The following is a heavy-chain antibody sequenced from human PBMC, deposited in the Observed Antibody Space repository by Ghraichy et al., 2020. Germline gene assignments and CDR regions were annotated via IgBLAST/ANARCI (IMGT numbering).Heavy chain of an antibody. CDR3: ARVSDSSGWFDY. D-gene: IGHD6-19*01. Sequence: SQTLSLTCAISGDSVSSNTAAWNWIRQSPSRGLEWLGRTYYRSKWYHDYAVSMKSRITINPDTSNNHISLQLSSVTPEDTAIYYCARVSDSSGWFDYWGQGSLVTVSS. CDR2: TYYRSKWYH. V-gene: IGHV6-1*01. J-gene: IGHJ4*02. CDR1: GDSVSSNTAA.